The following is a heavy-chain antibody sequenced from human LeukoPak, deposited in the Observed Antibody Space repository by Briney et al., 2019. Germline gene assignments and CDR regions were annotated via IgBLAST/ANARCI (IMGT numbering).Heavy chain of an antibody. CDR1: GFIFNSYA. J-gene: IGHJ4*02. CDR2: ISESGENT. D-gene: IGHD1-26*01. CDR3: AKQWVDY. Sequence: GGSLRLSCAASGFIFNSYAMNWVRQAPGRGLEWVSSISESGENTDYADSVKGRFTISRDNSQNTLYLQMNSLRADDTAVYYCAKQWVDYWGQGTLVTVTS. V-gene: IGHV3-23*01.